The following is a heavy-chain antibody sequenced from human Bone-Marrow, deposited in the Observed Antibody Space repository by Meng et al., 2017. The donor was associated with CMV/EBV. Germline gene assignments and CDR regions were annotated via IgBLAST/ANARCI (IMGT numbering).Heavy chain of an antibody. CDR3: ARDAEPRGYYDFWSGPNYYYYGMDV. D-gene: IGHD3-3*01. Sequence: GSLRLSCTVSGGSISSYYWSWIRQPPGKGLEWIGYIYYSGSTNYNPSLKSRVTISVDTSKNQFSLKLSSVTAADTAVYYCARDAEPRGYYDFWSGPNYYYYGMDVWGQGTTVTVSS. V-gene: IGHV4-59*01. CDR1: GGSISSYY. J-gene: IGHJ6*02. CDR2: IYYSGST.